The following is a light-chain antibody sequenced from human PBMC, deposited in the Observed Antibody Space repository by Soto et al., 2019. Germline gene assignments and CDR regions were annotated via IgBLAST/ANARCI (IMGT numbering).Light chain of an antibody. CDR2: KAS. V-gene: IGKV1-5*03. J-gene: IGKJ1*01. Sequence: DIQMTQSPSTLSVSVGDRVTITCRASQNINTWLSWYHQAPGEPPKLLIFKASRLQSGVPSRFSGGGSATRFTLTINGLQPDDFGTYYCMQSSNYVWTFGQGTKVEVK. CDR3: MQSSNYVWT. CDR1: QNINTW.